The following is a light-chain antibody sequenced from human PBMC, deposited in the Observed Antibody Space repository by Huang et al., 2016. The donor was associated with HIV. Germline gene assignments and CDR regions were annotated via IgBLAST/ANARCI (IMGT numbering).Light chain of an antibody. CDR3: QQYDNLPRT. CDR2: DAS. Sequence: DIQMTQSPSTLSASVGDRVTITCQASQDINNDLNWYHQKPGKAPKILIYDASNLETGVSSRFSGMGSGTDFTFTISSLQPEDIATYYCQQYDNLPRTFGQGTKLEIK. V-gene: IGKV1-33*01. CDR1: QDINND. J-gene: IGKJ2*01.